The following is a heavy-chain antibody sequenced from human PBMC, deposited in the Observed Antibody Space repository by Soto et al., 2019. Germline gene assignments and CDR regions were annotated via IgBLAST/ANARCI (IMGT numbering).Heavy chain of an antibody. CDR1: GFTVSSNH. CDR3: AGNGGNSV. D-gene: IGHD2-21*01. V-gene: IGHV3-53*01. Sequence: EVQLVESGGGLTQPGGSLRLSCAVSGFTVSSNHVTWVRQATGKGLEWVSVIYGDGGTYYADSVKGRFAISRDNSKNTVYLQMNSLSTEDTAVYYCAGNGGNSVWGPGTRVTVSS. J-gene: IGHJ4*02. CDR2: IYGDGGT.